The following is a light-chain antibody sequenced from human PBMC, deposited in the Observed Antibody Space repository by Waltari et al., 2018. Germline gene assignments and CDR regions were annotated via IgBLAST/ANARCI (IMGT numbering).Light chain of an antibody. J-gene: IGKJ3*01. CDR1: QDISSW. CDR2: AAS. Sequence: DIQMTQSPSSLSASIGDRVIISCRASQDISSWLVWYQQKSDEAPKTLLYAASTLQSGVPSSFSGSGAGTHFTLTISSLQPEDFATYYCQHYDSDPPTFGPGTKVDHK. CDR3: QHYDSDPPT. V-gene: IGKV1D-16*01.